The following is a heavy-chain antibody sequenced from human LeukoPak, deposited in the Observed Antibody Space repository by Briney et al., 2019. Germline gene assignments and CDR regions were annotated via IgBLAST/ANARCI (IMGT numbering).Heavy chain of an antibody. V-gene: IGHV4-30-2*01. Sequence: PSQTLSLTCVVSGVSISSGGYSWSWIRQPPGKGLEWIGYIYHTGSTYYNPSLKSRVTISLDRSKNQFSLRLTSVTAADTAVYYCASGCSGGSCYSGDYHYYGMDVWGQGTTVTVSS. CDR1: GVSISSGGYS. CDR2: IYHTGST. D-gene: IGHD2-15*01. J-gene: IGHJ6*02. CDR3: ASGCSGGSCYSGDYHYYGMDV.